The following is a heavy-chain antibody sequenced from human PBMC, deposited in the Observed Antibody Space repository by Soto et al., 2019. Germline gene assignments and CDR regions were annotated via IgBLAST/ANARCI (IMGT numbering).Heavy chain of an antibody. D-gene: IGHD6-13*01. CDR3: ARDKRGSSWYKFSTGPTWDYGIDV. CDR1: GFTFSSYW. V-gene: IGHV3-7*01. Sequence: EVQLVESGGGLVQPGGSLRLSCAASGFTFSSYWMSWVRQAPGKGLEWVANIKQDGSEKYYVDSVKGRFTISRDNAKNSLYLQMNSLRAEDTAVYYCARDKRGSSWYKFSTGPTWDYGIDVWGQGTTVTVSS. J-gene: IGHJ6*02. CDR2: IKQDGSEK.